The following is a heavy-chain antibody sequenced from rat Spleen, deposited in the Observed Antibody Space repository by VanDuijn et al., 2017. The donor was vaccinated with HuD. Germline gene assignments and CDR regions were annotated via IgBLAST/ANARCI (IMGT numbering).Heavy chain of an antibody. Sequence: EVHLVESGGGLVQPGRSLKLSCVASGFTFNNYWMTWIRQAPGKGLEWVASITNTGGSTYYPDSVKGRFTISRDNAKSTLYLQMNSLRSEDTATYYCTRGPSRGGGHWFAYWGQGTLVTVSS. CDR3: TRGPSRGGGHWFAY. CDR1: GFTFNNYW. D-gene: IGHD4-3*01. J-gene: IGHJ3*01. V-gene: IGHV5-31*01. CDR2: ITNTGGST.